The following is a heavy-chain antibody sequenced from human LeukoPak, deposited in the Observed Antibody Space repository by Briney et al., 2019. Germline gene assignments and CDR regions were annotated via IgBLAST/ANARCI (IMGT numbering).Heavy chain of an antibody. CDR1: GFTFKNSG. CDR2: IRNDGNNE. CDR3: AKNSGDYTYYYYYYFMDV. Sequence: GGSLTLSCVASGFTFKNSGMHWVRQTPEKGLEWVTPIRNDGNNEKYADSVRGRFTISRDNSRNTLYLQMNSLRAEDTAVYYCAKNSGDYTYYYYYYFMDVWGKGTTVTISS. J-gene: IGHJ6*04. V-gene: IGHV3-30*02. D-gene: IGHD2-21*02.